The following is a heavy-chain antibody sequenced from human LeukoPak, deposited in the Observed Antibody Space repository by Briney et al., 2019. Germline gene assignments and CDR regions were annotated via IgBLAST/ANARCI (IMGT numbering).Heavy chain of an antibody. CDR2: IYYSGST. J-gene: IGHJ4*02. Sequence: PSETLSLTCTVSGGSISSYYWSWIRQPPGKGLEWIGYIYYSGSTNYNPSLKSRVTISVDTSKNQFSLKLSPVTAADTAVYYCARDQYNSGSFDYWGQGTLVTVSS. CDR1: GGSISSYY. D-gene: IGHD6-19*01. V-gene: IGHV4-59*01. CDR3: ARDQYNSGSFDY.